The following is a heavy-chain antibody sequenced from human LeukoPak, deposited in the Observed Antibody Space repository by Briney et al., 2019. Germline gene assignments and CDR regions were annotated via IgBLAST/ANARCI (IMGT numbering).Heavy chain of an antibody. CDR3: ARDYCSSTSCFYYMDV. CDR2: ISSSSSYI. D-gene: IGHD2-2*01. CDR1: GFTFSSYS. Sequence: GGSLRLSCAASGFTFSSYSMNWGRQAPGKGLEWVSSISSSSSYIYYADSVKGRLTISRDNAKKSLYLQMNSLRAEDTTVYYCARDYCSSTSCFYYMDVWGKGTTVTVSS. V-gene: IGHV3-21*01. J-gene: IGHJ6*03.